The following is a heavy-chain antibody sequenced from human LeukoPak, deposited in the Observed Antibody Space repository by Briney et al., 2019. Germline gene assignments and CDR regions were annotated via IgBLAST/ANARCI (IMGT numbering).Heavy chain of an antibody. J-gene: IGHJ6*04. D-gene: IGHD3-9*01. CDR2: IYYSGST. V-gene: IGHV4-30-4*01. CDR1: GGSISSGDYY. Sequence: SETLSLTCTVSGGSISSGDYYWNWIRQPPGKGLEWIGYIYYSGSTYYNPSLKSRVTISVDTSKNQFSLKLSSVTAADTAVYYCARSRAHYDMLTGYIYYYYNMDVWGKGTTVTVSS. CDR3: ARSRAHYDMLTGYIYYYYNMDV.